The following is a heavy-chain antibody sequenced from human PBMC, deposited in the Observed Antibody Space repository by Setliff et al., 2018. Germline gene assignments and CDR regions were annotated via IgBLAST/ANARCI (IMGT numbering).Heavy chain of an antibody. CDR1: GYIFTRYR. J-gene: IGHJ4*02. CDR2: ISTRNDDT. D-gene: IGHD2-15*01. V-gene: IGHV1-18*01. CDR3: ARDSGALGYCTGGICYDY. Sequence: ASVKVSCKASGYIFTRYRITWVRQSPGQGLEWMGWISTRNDDTGYAQKFKGRVTLTTDTSTNTAYMELRSLRSDDTAVYYCARDSGALGYCTGGICYDYWGQGTLVTVSS.